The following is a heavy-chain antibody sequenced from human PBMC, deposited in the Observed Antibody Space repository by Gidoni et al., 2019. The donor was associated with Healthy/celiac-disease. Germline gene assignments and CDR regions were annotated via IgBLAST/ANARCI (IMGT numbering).Heavy chain of an antibody. D-gene: IGHD3-22*01. CDR1: GGSISSSSYY. CDR2: IYYSGST. CDR3: ARHKVYYDSSGYYSNWFDP. Sequence: QLQLQESGPGLVKPSETLSLTCTVPGGSISSSSYYWGWIRQPPGKGLEWIGSIYYSGSTYYNPSLKSRVTISVDTSKNQFSLKLSSVTAVDTAVYYCARHKVYYDSSGYYSNWFDPWGQGTLVTVSS. J-gene: IGHJ5*02. V-gene: IGHV4-39*01.